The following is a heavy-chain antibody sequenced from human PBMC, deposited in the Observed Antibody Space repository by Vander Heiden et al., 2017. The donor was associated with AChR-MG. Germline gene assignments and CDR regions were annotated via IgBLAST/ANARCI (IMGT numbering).Heavy chain of an antibody. V-gene: IGHV1-69*01. CDR2: IIPMFGSP. J-gene: IGHJ4*02. CDR1: GGTFSSYA. CDR3: AYGDYDEHNY. D-gene: IGHD4-17*01. Sequence: QVQLVQSGAEVKKPGPSVKVSCKASGGTFSSYAITWVRQAPGQGLEWMGAIIPMFGSPNYAQKFQGRVTITADESTTTAYMELSSLRSDDTALYYCAYGDYDEHNYWGQGTLVTVSS.